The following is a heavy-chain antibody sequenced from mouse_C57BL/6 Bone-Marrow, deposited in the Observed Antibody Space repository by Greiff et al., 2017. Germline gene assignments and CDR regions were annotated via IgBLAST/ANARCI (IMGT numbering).Heavy chain of an antibody. V-gene: IGHV1-75*01. J-gene: IGHJ2*01. CDR1: GYTFTDYY. CDR2: IFPGSGST. CDR3: ASPSPGDYVDY. Sequence: VKLMESGPELVKPGASVKISCKASGYTFTDYYINWVKQRPGQGLEWIGWIFPGSGSTYYNEKFKGKATLTVDKSSSTAYMLLSSLTSEDSAVYFCASPSPGDYVDYWGQGTTLTVSS.